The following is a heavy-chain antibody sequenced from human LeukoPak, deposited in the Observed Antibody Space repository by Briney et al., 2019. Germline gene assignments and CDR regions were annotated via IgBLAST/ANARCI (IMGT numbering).Heavy chain of an antibody. V-gene: IGHV3-23*01. CDR2: IRPGESGGGT. CDR3: AKGLAWNCGSCPLDKAY. D-gene: IGHD2-15*01. CDR1: GFTFSTYT. Sequence: GGSLRLSCVASGFTFSTYTMTWVRQAPGKGLEWVSSIRPGESGGGTFYADSVRGRFIISRENFRNTLYLQMDRLSADDTAVYFCAKGLAWNCGSCPLDKAYWGQGTLVTVSS. J-gene: IGHJ4*02.